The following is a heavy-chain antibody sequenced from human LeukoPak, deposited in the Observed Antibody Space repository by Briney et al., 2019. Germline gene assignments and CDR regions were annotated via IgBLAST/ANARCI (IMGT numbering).Heavy chain of an antibody. CDR3: AKDPRYCTNGVCLPYDAFDI. Sequence: GSLRPSCAASGFTFSSYAMSWVRQAPGKGLEWVSAISCSGGSTYYADSVKGRFTISRDNSKNTLYLQMNSLRAEDTAVYYCAKDPRYCTNGVCLPYDAFDIWGQGTMVTVSS. J-gene: IGHJ3*02. CDR1: GFTFSSYA. D-gene: IGHD2-8*01. CDR2: ISCSGGST. V-gene: IGHV3-23*01.